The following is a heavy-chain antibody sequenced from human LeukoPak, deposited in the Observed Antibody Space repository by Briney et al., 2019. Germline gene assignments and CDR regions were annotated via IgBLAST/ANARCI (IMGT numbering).Heavy chain of an antibody. D-gene: IGHD3-10*01. J-gene: IGHJ4*02. CDR3: ARGAVRGGTNFDY. CDR2: AYYRSKWYI. V-gene: IGHV6-1*01. CDR1: GDSVSGSPAV. Sequence: SQTLSLTCAISGDSVSGSPAVWNWIRQSPSRCLEWLGRAYYRSKWYIDYAVSVKGRITITPDTSKNQFSLQLNSVTPEDTAVYYCARGAVRGGTNFDYWGQGTLVTVSS.